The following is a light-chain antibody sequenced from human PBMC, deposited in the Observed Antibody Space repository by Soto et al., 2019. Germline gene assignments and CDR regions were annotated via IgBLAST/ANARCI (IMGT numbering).Light chain of an antibody. J-gene: IGLJ1*01. CDR1: NSDVGSYNL. Sequence: QSALTQPASVSGSPGQSITISCTGTNSDVGSYNLASWYQQHPGKAPKLVIYEVSHRPSGVSNRFSGSKSGNTASLTISGLQADDEDDYYCCSYAGSSAYVFGTGTKLTVL. CDR2: EVS. V-gene: IGLV2-23*02. CDR3: CSYAGSSAYV.